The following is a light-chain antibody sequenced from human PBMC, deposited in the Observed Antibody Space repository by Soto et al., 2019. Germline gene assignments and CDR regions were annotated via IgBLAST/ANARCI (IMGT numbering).Light chain of an antibody. Sequence: DIQMTQSPSSLSASVGDRVTITCRASQSISSYLNWYQQKPGKAPKLPIYAASSLQIGVPSRFSGSGSGTDFTLTISSLQPEDFATYYWQQSYSTPLYTFGQGTKLEIK. CDR3: QQSYSTPLYT. J-gene: IGKJ2*01. V-gene: IGKV1-39*01. CDR1: QSISSY. CDR2: AAS.